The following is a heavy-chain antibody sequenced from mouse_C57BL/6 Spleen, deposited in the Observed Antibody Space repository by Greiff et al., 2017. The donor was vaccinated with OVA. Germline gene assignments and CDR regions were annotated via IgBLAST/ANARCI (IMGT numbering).Heavy chain of an antibody. CDR2: IHPNSGIT. CDR1: GYTFTSYS. CDR3: ARDVGLYFCC. Sequence: QVQLQQPGAELVKPGASVKLSCKASGYTFTSYSMHWVKQRPGQGLEWIGLIHPNSGITNYNEKFKSKATLTVDKSSSTAYMQLSSLTSEVSAVYCGARDVGLYFCCWGEGTTLTVAS. V-gene: IGHV1-64*01. J-gene: IGHJ2*01. D-gene: IGHD4-1*01.